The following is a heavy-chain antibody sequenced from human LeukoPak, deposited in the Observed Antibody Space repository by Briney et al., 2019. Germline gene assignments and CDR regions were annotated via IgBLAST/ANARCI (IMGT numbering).Heavy chain of an antibody. CDR2: INHSGST. V-gene: IGHV4-39*07. CDR3: AKRTYYDFWSGYYNYFQH. Sequence: SETLSLTCTVSGGSISSGGYYWSWIRQPPGKGLEWIGEINHSGSTNYNPSLKSRVTISVDTSKNQFSLKLSSVTAADTAVYYCAKRTYYDFWSGYYNYFQHWGQGTLVTVSS. D-gene: IGHD3-3*01. J-gene: IGHJ1*01. CDR1: GGSISSGGYY.